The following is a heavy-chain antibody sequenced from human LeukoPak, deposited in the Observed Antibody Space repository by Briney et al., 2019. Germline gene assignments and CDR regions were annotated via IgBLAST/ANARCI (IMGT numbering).Heavy chain of an antibody. V-gene: IGHV4-34*01. CDR1: GGSFSGYY. J-gene: IGHJ1*01. CDR3: ARGRGYSYGSSYFQH. Sequence: NPSETLSLTCAVYGGSFSGYYWSWIRQPPGKGLEWIGEINHSGSTNYNPSLKSRVTISVDTSKNQFSLKLSSVTAAGTAVYYCARGRGYSYGSSYFQHWGQGTLVTVSS. CDR2: INHSGST. D-gene: IGHD5-18*01.